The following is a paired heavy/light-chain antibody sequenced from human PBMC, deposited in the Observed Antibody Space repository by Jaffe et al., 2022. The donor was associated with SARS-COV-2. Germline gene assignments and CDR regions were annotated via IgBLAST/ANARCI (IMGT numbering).Heavy chain of an antibody. J-gene: IGHJ4*02. Sequence: EVQLVESGGGLVQPGGSLRLSCAASGFTFSAYSMNWVRQAPGKGLEWISHIGSGGNPIWYADSVKGRFTISRDNAKNTLHLQMDSLRDEDSAVYYCARDSVGYCTSFSCPNWDYWGQGTLVTVAS. CDR2: IGSGGNPI. V-gene: IGHV3-48*02. CDR1: GFTFSAYS. D-gene: IGHD2-8*01. CDR3: ARDSVGYCTSFSCPNWDY.
Light chain of an antibody. CDR3: MQALHTWT. CDR1: QSLLYSNGYNY. Sequence: DIVMTQSPLSLPVTPGEPASISCRSSQSLLYSNGYNYLNWYLQKPGQSPQLLIYLGSNRASGVPDRFSGSGSGTDFTLSISRVEAEDVGVYYCMQALHTWTFGQGTKVEIK. CDR2: LGS. J-gene: IGKJ1*01. V-gene: IGKV2-28*01.